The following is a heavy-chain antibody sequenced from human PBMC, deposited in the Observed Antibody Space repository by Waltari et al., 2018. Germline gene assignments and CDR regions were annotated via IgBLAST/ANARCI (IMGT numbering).Heavy chain of an antibody. CDR3: ARGSPMMYGMIRDRALGY. V-gene: IGHV4-34*02. J-gene: IGHJ4*02. D-gene: IGHD2-8*01. CDR1: GGSLSGHY. CDR2: INDSGGT. Sequence: QVQLQQWGAGLLKPSETLSLTCGVDGGSLSGHYWSWIRQPPGNGLGWIGEINDSGGTNYNPSLESRVTMSVDTSRKQFSLRLFSVTAADTAVYYCARGSPMMYGMIRDRALGYWGRGTLVTVSS.